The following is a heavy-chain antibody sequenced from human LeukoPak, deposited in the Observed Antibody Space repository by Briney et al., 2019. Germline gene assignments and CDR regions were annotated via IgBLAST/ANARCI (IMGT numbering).Heavy chain of an antibody. CDR1: GFTFSSYA. CDR2: ISYDGSNK. CDR3: ARDLEMYNSLINDY. D-gene: IGHD3-3*01. Sequence: GGSPRLSCAASGFTFSSYAMHWVRQAPGKGLEWVAVISYDGSNKYYADSVKGRFTISRDNSKNTLYLQMNSLRAEDTAVYYCARDLEMYNSLINDYWGQGTLVTVSS. J-gene: IGHJ4*02. V-gene: IGHV3-30-3*01.